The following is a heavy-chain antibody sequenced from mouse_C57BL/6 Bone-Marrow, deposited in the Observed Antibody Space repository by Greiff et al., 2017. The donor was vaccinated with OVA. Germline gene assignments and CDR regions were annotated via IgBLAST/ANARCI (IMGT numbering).Heavy chain of an antibody. V-gene: IGHV14-2*01. CDR1: GFNFKDYY. CDR3: ARSGYGYFDY. J-gene: IGHJ2*01. D-gene: IGHD3-2*02. Sequence: EVQLQQSGAELVKPGASVKLSCTASGFNFKDYYMHWVKQRTEQGLEWIGRIDPEDGETKYDQKFKGKATITADTSSNTAYLQLSSLTSEDTAVYYCARSGYGYFDYWGQGTALTVSS. CDR2: IDPEDGET.